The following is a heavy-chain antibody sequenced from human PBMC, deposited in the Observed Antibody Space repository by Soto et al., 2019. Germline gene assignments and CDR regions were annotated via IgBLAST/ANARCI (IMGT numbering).Heavy chain of an antibody. CDR1: GYSFTSYW. CDR3: ATTRIAAAGTLGMDV. D-gene: IGHD6-13*01. V-gene: IGHV5-51*01. CDR2: IYPGDSDT. J-gene: IGHJ6*02. Sequence: GESLKISCKGSGYSFTSYWIGWVRQVPGKGLEWMGIIYPGDSDTRYSPSFQGQVTISADKSISTAYLQWSSLKASDTAMYYCATTRIAAAGTLGMDVWGQGTTVTVSS.